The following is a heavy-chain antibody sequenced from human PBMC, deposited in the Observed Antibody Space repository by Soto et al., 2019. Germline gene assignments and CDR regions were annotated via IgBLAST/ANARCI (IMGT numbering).Heavy chain of an antibody. V-gene: IGHV3-7*04. CDR2: IKQDETEK. J-gene: IGHJ4*02. D-gene: IGHD1-26*01. CDR1: GFTFSSYW. CDR3: ARLVSAAANDY. Sequence: EVQLVESGGGLVQPGGSLRLSCAASGFTFSSYWMSWVRQAPGKGLEWVANIKQDETEKYYVDSVKGRFTISRDNAKNSLYLQMNSLRAEDTAVYYCARLVSAAANDYWGQETLVTVSS.